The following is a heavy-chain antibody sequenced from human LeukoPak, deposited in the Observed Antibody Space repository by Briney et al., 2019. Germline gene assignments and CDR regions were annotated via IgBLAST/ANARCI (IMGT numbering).Heavy chain of an antibody. Sequence: GGSLRLSCAASGCTFSSYEMNWVRQAPGKGLEWVSYISSSGSTIYYADSVKGRFTISRDNAKNSLYLQMNSLRAEDTAVYYCARFYGDETYFDYWGQGTLVTVSS. CDR2: ISSSGSTI. J-gene: IGHJ4*02. CDR1: GCTFSSYE. CDR3: ARFYGDETYFDY. D-gene: IGHD4-17*01. V-gene: IGHV3-48*03.